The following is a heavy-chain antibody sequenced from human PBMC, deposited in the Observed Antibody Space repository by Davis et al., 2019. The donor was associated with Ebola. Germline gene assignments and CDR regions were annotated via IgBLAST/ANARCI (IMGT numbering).Heavy chain of an antibody. CDR2: ISDSGGST. V-gene: IGHV3-23*01. CDR3: AKVDDYSKYNTLYYYYGMDV. Sequence: GESLKISCAASGFTFRSYAMNWVRQAPGKGLEWVSTISDSGGSTYYADSVKGRFTISRDNSKNTLYLQVNSLRVEDTAVYFCAKVDDYSKYNTLYYYYGMDVWGQGTTVTVSS. D-gene: IGHD4-11*01. CDR1: GFTFRSYA. J-gene: IGHJ6*02.